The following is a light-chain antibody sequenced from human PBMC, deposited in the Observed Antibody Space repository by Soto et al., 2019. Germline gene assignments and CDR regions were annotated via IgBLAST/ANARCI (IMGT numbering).Light chain of an antibody. Sequence: DIVMTQSPDSLAVSLGEWATINCQSSQSLFSSSNNKNYLAWYQQKPGQPPKLLISWASSRESGVPERFSGSGSGTDFSFTISSLQAGDVAVYFCQRYFNTPVGFGQGKKVEIK. CDR1: QSLFSSSNNKNY. V-gene: IGKV4-1*01. J-gene: IGKJ1*01. CDR2: WAS. CDR3: QRYFNTPVG.